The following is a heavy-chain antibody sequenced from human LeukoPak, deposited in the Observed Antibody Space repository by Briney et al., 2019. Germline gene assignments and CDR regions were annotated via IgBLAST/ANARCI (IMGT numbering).Heavy chain of an antibody. CDR2: ISSSSSYI. V-gene: IGHV3-21*04. CDR1: GFTFSSYS. CDR3: ARDYWGSSWPDAFDI. Sequence: GGSLRLSCAASGFTFSSYSMNWVRQAPGKGLEWVSSISSSSSYIYYADSVKGRFTISRDNAKNSLYLQMNSLRAEDTAVYYCARDYWGSSWPDAFDIWGQGTMVTVSS. J-gene: IGHJ3*02. D-gene: IGHD6-13*01.